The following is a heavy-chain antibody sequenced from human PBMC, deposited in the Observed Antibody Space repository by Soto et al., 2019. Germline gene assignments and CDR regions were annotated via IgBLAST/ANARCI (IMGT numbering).Heavy chain of an antibody. CDR1: GYTFTGYY. J-gene: IGHJ6*02. CDR3: ASTATYGMDV. D-gene: IGHD5-18*01. CDR2: INPNSGGT. Sequence: ASVNVSCKSSGYTFTGYYIHWVRQAPGQGLEWMGWINPNSGGTNYAQKFQGRVTMTRDTSISTAYMELSRLRSDDTAVYYCASTATYGMDVWGQGTTVTVSS. V-gene: IGHV1-2*02.